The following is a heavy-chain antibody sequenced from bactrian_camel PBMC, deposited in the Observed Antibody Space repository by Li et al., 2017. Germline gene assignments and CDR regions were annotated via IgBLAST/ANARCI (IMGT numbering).Heavy chain of an antibody. Sequence: HVQLVESGGGLVQPGGSLRLSCAASGFTFSSYYMNWIRQASGKGLEWVSGINWSGDRTRQAASVKGRFTISRDNAKNMLYLDMKALQVEDTGVYYCVRKMYERADRGQGTQVTVS. CDR1: GFTFSSYY. D-gene: IGHD1*01. CDR2: INWSGDRT. CDR3: VRKMYERAD. V-gene: IGHV3S26*01. J-gene: IGHJ4*01.